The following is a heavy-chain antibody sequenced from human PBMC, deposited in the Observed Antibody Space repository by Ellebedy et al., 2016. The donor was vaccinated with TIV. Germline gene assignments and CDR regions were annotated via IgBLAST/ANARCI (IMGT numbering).Heavy chain of an antibody. V-gene: IGHV3-11*01. CDR1: GGSFSGYY. D-gene: IGHD6-13*01. Sequence: PSETLSLTCAVYGGSFSGYYWSWVRQAPGKGLEWVSGIIGSGGTTYYADSVKGRFTTSRDNAGNSLYLQMNSLRAEDTAVYYCARLGVIAAAGASDYWGQGTLVIVSS. CDR2: IIGSGGTT. CDR3: ARLGVIAAAGASDY. J-gene: IGHJ4*02.